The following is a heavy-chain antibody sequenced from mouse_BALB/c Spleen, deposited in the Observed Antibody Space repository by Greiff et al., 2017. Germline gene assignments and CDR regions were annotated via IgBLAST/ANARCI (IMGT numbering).Heavy chain of an antibody. CDR1: GYSITSDYA. CDR3: ARGEVRLNYFDY. CDR2: ISYSGST. Sequence: EVQGVESGPGLVKPSQSLSLTCTVTGYSITSDYAWNWIRQFPGNTLEWMGYISYSGSTSYNPSLKSRISITRDTSKNQFFLQLNSVTTEDTATYYCARGEVRLNYFDYWGQGTTLTVSS. D-gene: IGHD2-14*01. V-gene: IGHV3-2*02. J-gene: IGHJ2*01.